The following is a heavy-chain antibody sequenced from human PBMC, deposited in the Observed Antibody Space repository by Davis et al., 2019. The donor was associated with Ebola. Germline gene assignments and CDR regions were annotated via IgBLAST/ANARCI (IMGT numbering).Heavy chain of an antibody. Sequence: GGSLRLSCAASGFTFSSYWMSWVRQAPGKGLEWVANIKQDGSEKYYVDSVKGRFTISRDNAKNSLYLQMNSLRAEDTAVYYCARDSSLYSNYLVGGGYYGMDVWGQGTTVTVSS. D-gene: IGHD4-11*01. CDR3: ARDSSLYSNYLVGGGYYGMDV. CDR1: GFTFSSYW. J-gene: IGHJ6*02. CDR2: IKQDGSEK. V-gene: IGHV3-7*03.